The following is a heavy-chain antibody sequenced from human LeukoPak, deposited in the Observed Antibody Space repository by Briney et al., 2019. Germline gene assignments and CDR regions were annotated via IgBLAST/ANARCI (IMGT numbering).Heavy chain of an antibody. D-gene: IGHD6-19*01. J-gene: IGHJ3*02. Sequence: QPGGSLRLSCAASGFTFSSYGMHWVRQAPGKGLEWVAFIRYDGSNKYYADSVKGRFTISRDNSKNTLYLQMHSLRAEDTAVYYCAKRGQWLVLGAFDIWGQGTMVTVSS. V-gene: IGHV3-30*02. CDR2: IRYDGSNK. CDR3: AKRGQWLVLGAFDI. CDR1: GFTFSSYG.